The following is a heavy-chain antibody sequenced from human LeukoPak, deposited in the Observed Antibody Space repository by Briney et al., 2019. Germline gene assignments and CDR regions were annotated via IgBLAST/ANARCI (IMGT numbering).Heavy chain of an antibody. CDR2: ISWNSGNI. Sequence: GGSLRLSCAASGFTFDDYAMHWVRQAPGKGLEWVSGISWNSGNIGYADSVKGRFTISRDNAKNSLYLQMNSLRAEDTALYYCAKDLFDSSGHPDYWGQGTLVTVSS. V-gene: IGHV3-9*01. D-gene: IGHD3-22*01. CDR3: AKDLFDSSGHPDY. CDR1: GFTFDDYA. J-gene: IGHJ4*02.